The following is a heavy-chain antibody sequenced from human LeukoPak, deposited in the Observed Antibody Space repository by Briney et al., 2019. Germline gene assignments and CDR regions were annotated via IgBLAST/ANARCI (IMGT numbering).Heavy chain of an antibody. V-gene: IGHV3-74*01. CDR1: GNYW. Sequence: GGSLRLSCAASGNYWMHWVRQAPGKGLVWVSHINSDVSWTSYADSVKGRFTISKDNAKNTVYLQMNSLRAEDTAVYYCVSFYETYWGRGTLVTVSS. J-gene: IGHJ4*02. CDR2: INSDVSWT. CDR3: VSFYETY. D-gene: IGHD2/OR15-2a*01.